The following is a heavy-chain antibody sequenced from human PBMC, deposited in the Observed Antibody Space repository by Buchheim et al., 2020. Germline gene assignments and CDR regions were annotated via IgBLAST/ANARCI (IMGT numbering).Heavy chain of an antibody. CDR2: ISYDGSNK. J-gene: IGHJ4*02. Sequence: QVQLVESGGGVVQPGRSLRLSCAASGFTFSSYAMHWVRQAPGKGLEWVAVISYDGSNKYYADSVKGRFTISRDNSKNTLYLQMNSLRAEDTAVYYCARADSGSYYAPKGFDYWGQGTL. V-gene: IGHV3-30-3*01. CDR3: ARADSGSYYAPKGFDY. D-gene: IGHD1-26*01. CDR1: GFTFSSYA.